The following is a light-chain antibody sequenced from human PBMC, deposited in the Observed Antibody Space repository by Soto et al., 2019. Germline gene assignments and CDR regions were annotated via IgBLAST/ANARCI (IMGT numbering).Light chain of an antibody. CDR2: DVS. CDR3: SSNTSSSPVV. Sequence: QSALTQPASVSGSPGQSITISCSGTNSDVGDYAYVTWYQQHPGKAPKVMIYDVSNRPSGVSNRFSGSKSGNTASLTISGLQDEDEADYYCSSNTSSSPVVFGGGTKLTVL. V-gene: IGLV2-14*01. J-gene: IGLJ3*02. CDR1: NSDVGDYAY.